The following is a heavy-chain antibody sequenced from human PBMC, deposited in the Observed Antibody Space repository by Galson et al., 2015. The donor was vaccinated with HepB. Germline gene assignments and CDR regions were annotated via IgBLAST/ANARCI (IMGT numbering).Heavy chain of an antibody. CDR2: INPSGGST. Sequence: SVKVSCKASGYTFTSYYIHWVRQAPGQGLEWMGIINPSGGSTSYAQKFQGRVTMTRDTSTSTVYMELSSLRSEDTAVYYCARDRQPRVIAARGYGMDVWGQGTTVTVSS. CDR1: GYTFTSYY. J-gene: IGHJ6*02. V-gene: IGHV1-46*01. D-gene: IGHD6-6*01. CDR3: ARDRQPRVIAARGYGMDV.